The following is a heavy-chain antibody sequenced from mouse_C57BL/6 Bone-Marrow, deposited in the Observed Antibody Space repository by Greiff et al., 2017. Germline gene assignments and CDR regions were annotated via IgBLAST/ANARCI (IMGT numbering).Heavy chain of an antibody. CDR1: GYTFTSYW. D-gene: IGHD2-4*01. Sequence: QVQLQQPGAELVKPGASVKLSCKASGYTFTSYWMQWVKQRPGQGLEWIGEIDPSDSYTNYNQKFKDKATLTADKSSSTAYMQLSSLTYEDSAVYYCAKGDYDYDRFADWGKGTLVTVSA. V-gene: IGHV1-50*01. J-gene: IGHJ3*01. CDR2: IDPSDSYT. CDR3: AKGDYDYDRFAD.